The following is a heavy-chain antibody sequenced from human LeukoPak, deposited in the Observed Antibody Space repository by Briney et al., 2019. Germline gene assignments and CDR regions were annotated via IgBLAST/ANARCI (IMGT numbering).Heavy chain of an antibody. V-gene: IGHV3-48*02. D-gene: IGHD1-26*01. CDR1: GFSFSSYS. Sequence: GGSLRLSCAASGFSFSSYSMNWVRQAPGKGLEWVSYISSSSSIIYYADSVKGRFTISRDNAKNSLYLQMNSLRDEDTAVYYCARDSAWGLRRGDYYYYGMDVWGQGTTVTVSS. J-gene: IGHJ6*02. CDR3: ARDSAWGLRRGDYYYYGMDV. CDR2: ISSSSSII.